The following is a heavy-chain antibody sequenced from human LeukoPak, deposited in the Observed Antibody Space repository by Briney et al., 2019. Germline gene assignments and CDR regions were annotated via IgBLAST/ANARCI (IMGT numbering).Heavy chain of an antibody. D-gene: IGHD7-27*01. CDR3: ARAKGSQTGPVDY. V-gene: IGHV4-34*01. CDR1: GGSFSGYY. J-gene: IGHJ4*02. CDR2: INHSGCT. Sequence: SETLSLTCAVYGGSFSGYYWSWIRQPPDKGREWIGEINHSGCTDYNPSLKSRVTISVDTSKNQFSLKLSSVTAADTAVYYCARAKGSQTGPVDYWGQGSLVTVSS.